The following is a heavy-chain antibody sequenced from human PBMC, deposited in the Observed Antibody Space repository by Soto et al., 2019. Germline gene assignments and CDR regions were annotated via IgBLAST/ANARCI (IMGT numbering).Heavy chain of an antibody. CDR2: ISYDNT. J-gene: IGHJ4*02. CDR1: GFTFSSYA. D-gene: IGHD3-22*01. CDR3: ARLPGAFYYDNSDHDFHDY. V-gene: IGHV3-30*14. Sequence: GGSLRLSCAASGFTFSSYAMHWVRQAPGKGLEWVAVISYDNTYYAESVRGRFTLSKDSSRNTVSLQMNSLRAEDTAVYYCARLPGAFYYDNSDHDFHDYWGRGTMVTVSS.